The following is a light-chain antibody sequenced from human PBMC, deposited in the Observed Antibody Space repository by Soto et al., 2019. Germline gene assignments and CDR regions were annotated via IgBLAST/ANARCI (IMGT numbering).Light chain of an antibody. CDR3: QQYNSFPWT. Sequence: DIQMTQSPSTLSASVGDRVTITCRASQNINNWLAWYQQKPGKAPKFLIYDASILESGVPSRFSGSGFGTEFTLTITSLQPDDFATYYCQQYNSFPWTFGQGTKVDIK. CDR2: DAS. CDR1: QNINNW. J-gene: IGKJ1*01. V-gene: IGKV1-5*01.